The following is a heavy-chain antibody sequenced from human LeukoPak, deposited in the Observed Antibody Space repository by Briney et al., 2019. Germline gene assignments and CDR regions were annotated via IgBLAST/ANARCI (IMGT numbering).Heavy chain of an antibody. CDR1: GFTFSSYA. V-gene: IGHV3-30-3*01. CDR2: ISYDGSNK. Sequence: GGSLRPSCAASGFTFSSYAMHRVRQAPGKGLEWVAVISYDGSNKYHADSVKGRFTIPRDNSKNTLYLQMNSLRAEDTAVYYCARDAGREWLLPLFDYWGQGTLVTVSS. D-gene: IGHD3-3*01. J-gene: IGHJ4*02. CDR3: ARDAGREWLLPLFDY.